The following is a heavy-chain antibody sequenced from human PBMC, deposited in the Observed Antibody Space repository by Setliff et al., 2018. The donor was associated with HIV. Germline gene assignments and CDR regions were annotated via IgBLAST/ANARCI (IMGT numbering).Heavy chain of an antibody. CDR2: IYTTGST. D-gene: IGHD5-12*01. CDR1: GDSISNYY. Sequence: SETLSLTCTVSGDSISNYYWSWVRQPPGKGLEWIGYIYTTGSTNYNPSLKSRVTMSVDTSKNHFSLKLTSLTAADTAVYYCARTKGWLQFFDHWGQGTLVTVSS. J-gene: IGHJ5*02. V-gene: IGHV4-4*09. CDR3: ARTKGWLQFFDH.